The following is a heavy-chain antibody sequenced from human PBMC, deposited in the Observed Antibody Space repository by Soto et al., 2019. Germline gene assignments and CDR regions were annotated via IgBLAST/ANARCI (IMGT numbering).Heavy chain of an antibody. CDR1: GFTFSSYG. Sequence: GGSLRLSCAASGFTFSSYGMHWVRQAPGKGLEWVAVISYDGSNKYYADSVKGRFTISRDNSKNTLYLQMNSLRAEDTAVYYCAKFGYYDSSGYHDAFDIWGQGT. CDR2: ISYDGSNK. V-gene: IGHV3-30*18. CDR3: AKFGYYDSSGYHDAFDI. D-gene: IGHD3-22*01. J-gene: IGHJ3*02.